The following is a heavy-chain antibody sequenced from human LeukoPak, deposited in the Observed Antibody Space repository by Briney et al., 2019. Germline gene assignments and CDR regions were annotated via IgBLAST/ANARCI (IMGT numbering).Heavy chain of an antibody. D-gene: IGHD4-17*01. CDR1: SGSINTYY. J-gene: IGHJ4*02. CDR2: INYSGST. V-gene: IGHV4-59*01. CDR3: ARAGRAGDYGYYFDY. Sequence: PSETLSLTCTVSSGSINTYYWSWIRQPPGKGLEWIGYINYSGSTNYYPSLKSRVTISLDTSKFQFSLKVPSVTAADTAVYYCARAGRAGDYGYYFDYWGRGMLVTVSS.